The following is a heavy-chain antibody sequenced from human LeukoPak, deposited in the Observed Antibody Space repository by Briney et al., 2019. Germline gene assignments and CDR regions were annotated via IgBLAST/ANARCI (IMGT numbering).Heavy chain of an antibody. CDR3: STWAFYHGLDV. CDR1: GFFFAYYV. Sequence: PGGALLLSCAAAGFFFAYYVMHLVRALAGEGLECVAHIHADGGRTFYADSVKGRFTVSRDNGKNSLFLQMDSLTSDDTALYYCSTWAFYHGLDVWGQGATVIVSS. J-gene: IGHJ6*02. CDR2: IHADGGRT. V-gene: IGHV3-43*02. D-gene: IGHD2/OR15-2a*01.